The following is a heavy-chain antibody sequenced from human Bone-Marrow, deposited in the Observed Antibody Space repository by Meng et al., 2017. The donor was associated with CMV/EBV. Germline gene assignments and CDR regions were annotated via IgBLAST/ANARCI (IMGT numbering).Heavy chain of an antibody. CDR3: AREGGVGATLHPFDY. V-gene: IGHV6-1*01. CDR2: TYYRSKWYN. D-gene: IGHD1-26*01. J-gene: IGHJ4*02. Sequence: SQTLSLTCAISGDSVSSNSAAWNWIRQSPSRGLEWLGRTYYRSKWYNDYAVSVKSRITINPDTSKNQFSLQPISVTTEDTAVYYCAREGGVGATLHPFDYWGQGTLVTVSS. CDR1: GDSVSSNSAA.